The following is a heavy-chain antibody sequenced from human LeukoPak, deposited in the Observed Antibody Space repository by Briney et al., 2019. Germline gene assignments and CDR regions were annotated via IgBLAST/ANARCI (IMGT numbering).Heavy chain of an antibody. D-gene: IGHD5-12*01. V-gene: IGHV5-51*01. Sequence: GESLKISCKGSGYSFTSYWIGWVRQRPGKGLEWMGIIYTGDSDTRYSPSFQGQVTISAAKSISTAYLQWSSLKASDTAMYYCARHGTGGYSGYDPEAADYWGQGTLVTVSS. CDR2: IYTGDSDT. J-gene: IGHJ4*02. CDR1: GYSFTSYW. CDR3: ARHGTGGYSGYDPEAADY.